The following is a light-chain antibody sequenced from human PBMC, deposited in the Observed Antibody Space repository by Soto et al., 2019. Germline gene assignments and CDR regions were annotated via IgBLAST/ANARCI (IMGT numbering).Light chain of an antibody. CDR1: SSDVGSYNL. Sequence: QSALTQPASVSGSPGQSITISCTGTSSDVGSYNLVSWYQQHPGKAPKLMIYEGSKRHSGISKRFSASKSGNTASLAISGLQTEDEAHYFCCSYAGGGTYVFGTGTKLTVL. J-gene: IGLJ1*01. V-gene: IGLV2-23*01. CDR2: EGS. CDR3: CSYAGGGTYV.